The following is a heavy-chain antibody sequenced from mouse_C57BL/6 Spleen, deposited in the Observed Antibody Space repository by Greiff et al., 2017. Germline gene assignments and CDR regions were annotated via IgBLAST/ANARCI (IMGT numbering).Heavy chain of an antibody. V-gene: IGHV1-26*01. Sequence: EVQLQQSGPELVKPGASVKISCKASGYTFTDYYMNWVKQSHGKSLEWSGDINPNNGGTSYNQKFKGKATLTVDKSSSTAYMELRSLTSEDSAVYYCARDGARNPFAYWGQGTLVTVSA. CDR2: INPNNGGT. D-gene: IGHD2-1*01. J-gene: IGHJ3*01. CDR1: GYTFTDYY. CDR3: ARDGARNPFAY.